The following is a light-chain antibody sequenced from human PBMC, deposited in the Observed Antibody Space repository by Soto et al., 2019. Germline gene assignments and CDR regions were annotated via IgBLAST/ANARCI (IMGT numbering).Light chain of an antibody. CDR3: LLYYGGAVV. V-gene: IGLV7-43*01. Sequence: QAVVTQEPSLTVSPGGTVTLTCASGNGAVTSGYYPNWFQQKPGQAPRALIYSTSSKHACTPARFSGSLLGGKAALTLSGVQTEDEAEYYCLLYYGGAVVFGGGPKLTVL. J-gene: IGLJ2*01. CDR2: STS. CDR1: NGAVTSGYY.